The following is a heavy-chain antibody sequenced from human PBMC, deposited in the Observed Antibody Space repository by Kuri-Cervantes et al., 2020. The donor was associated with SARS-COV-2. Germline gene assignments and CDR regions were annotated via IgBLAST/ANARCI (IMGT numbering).Heavy chain of an antibody. D-gene: IGHD1-26*01. CDR2: ISSSGITI. V-gene: IGHV3-48*03. J-gene: IGHJ3*02. CDR3: ASRPPPGELGELRVSGMWSDAFDI. Sequence: GGSLRLSCAASGFTFSSYEMNWVRQAPGKGLEWVSYISSSGITIYYADSVKGRFTISRDNAKNSLYLQMNSLRAEDTAVYYCASRPPPGELGELRVSGMWSDAFDIWGQGTMVTVSS. CDR1: GFTFSSYE.